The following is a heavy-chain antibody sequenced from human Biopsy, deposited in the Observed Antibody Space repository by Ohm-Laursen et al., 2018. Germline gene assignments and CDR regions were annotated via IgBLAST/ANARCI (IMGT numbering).Heavy chain of an antibody. CDR1: GLTFRRYS. J-gene: IGHJ6*02. CDR2: ISSSSNFI. V-gene: IGHV3-21*01. CDR3: ARVLLPAAAVHYGMDV. D-gene: IGHD2-2*01. Sequence: SLRLSCTASGLTFRRYSMHWVRQAPGKGLEWVSSISSSSNFICYGDSVKGRFTISRDNAKNSLYLQMNSLRAEDTAVYYCARVLLPAAAVHYGMDVWGQGTTVTVSS.